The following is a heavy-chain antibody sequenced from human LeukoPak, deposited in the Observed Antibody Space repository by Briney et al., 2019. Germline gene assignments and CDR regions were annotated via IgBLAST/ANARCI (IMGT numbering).Heavy chain of an antibody. D-gene: IGHD3-16*01. Sequence: TPGGSLRLSCAASGFTFSNAWMSWVRQAPGKGLEWVGRIKSKTDGGTTDYAAPVKGRFTISRDDSKNTLYQQMNSLKTEDTAVYYCTADYDYVWGSFYWGQGTLVTVSS. CDR1: GFTFSNAW. V-gene: IGHV3-15*01. CDR3: TADYDYVWGSFY. CDR2: IKSKTDGGTT. J-gene: IGHJ4*02.